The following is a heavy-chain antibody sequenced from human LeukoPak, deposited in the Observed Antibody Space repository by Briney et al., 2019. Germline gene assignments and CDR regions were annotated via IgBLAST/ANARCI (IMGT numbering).Heavy chain of an antibody. Sequence: GGSLRLSCATSGFTFSIYTMNWVRQAPGKGLEWVSCISSGGTYIYNADSVKGRFTISRDNAKNSLYLQMNNLRAEDTAVYYCAREEDSSTIGSSHGMDVWGQGTTVTVSS. CDR3: AREEDSSTIGSSHGMDV. J-gene: IGHJ6*02. V-gene: IGHV3-21*01. CDR1: GFTFSIYT. D-gene: IGHD6-6*01. CDR2: ISSGGTYI.